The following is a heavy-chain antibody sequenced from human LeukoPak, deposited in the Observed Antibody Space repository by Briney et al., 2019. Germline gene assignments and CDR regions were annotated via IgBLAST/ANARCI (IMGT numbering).Heavy chain of an antibody. V-gene: IGHV3-21*01. CDR3: ARDPPAGYSYGYVFVY. Sequence: GGSLRLSCAASGFTFSSYSMNWVSQAPGKGLEWVSSISSSSSYIYYADSVKGRFTISRDNAKNSLYLQMNSLRAEDTAVYYCARDPPAGYSYGYVFVYWGQGTLVTVSS. CDR1: GFTFSSYS. CDR2: ISSSSSYI. D-gene: IGHD5-18*01. J-gene: IGHJ4*02.